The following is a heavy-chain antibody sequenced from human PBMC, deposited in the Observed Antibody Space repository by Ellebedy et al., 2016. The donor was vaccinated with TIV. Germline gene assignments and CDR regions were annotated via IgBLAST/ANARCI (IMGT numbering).Heavy chain of an antibody. V-gene: IGHV3-23*01. CDR3: AKGRGGGSDSSAPRYYFDY. J-gene: IGHJ4*02. CDR2: FGVSGDNT. D-gene: IGHD3-22*01. CDR1: GFTFSSYA. Sequence: GESLKISCAASGFTFSSYAMSWVRQAPGKGLEWVSGFGVSGDNTYYADSVGGRFTISRDNSKKTLYLQMNSLSAEDTAVYYCAKGRGGGSDSSAPRYYFDYWGLGTLVTVSS.